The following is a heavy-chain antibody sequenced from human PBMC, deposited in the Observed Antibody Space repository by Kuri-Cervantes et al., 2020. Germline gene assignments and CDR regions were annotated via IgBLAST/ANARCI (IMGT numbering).Heavy chain of an antibody. CDR3: ARELAYSGSYYSDYYYGMDV. CDR1: GGSISSSSYY. V-gene: IGHV4-39*01. J-gene: IGHJ6*02. D-gene: IGHD1-26*01. CDR2: IYYSGST. Sequence: GSLRLSCTVSGGSISSSSYYWGWIRQPPGKGLEWIGSIYYSGSTYYNPSLKSRVTISVDTSKNQFSLKLSSVTAADTAVYYCARELAYSGSYYSDYYYGMDVWGQGTTVTVSS.